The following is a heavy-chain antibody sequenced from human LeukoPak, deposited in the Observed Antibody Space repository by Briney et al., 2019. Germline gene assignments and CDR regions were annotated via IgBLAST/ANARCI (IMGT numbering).Heavy chain of an antibody. CDR2: MNPNRGNT. D-gene: IGHD6-6*01. V-gene: IGHV1-8*01. CDR3: ARVGSSSSVLYYYYYMDV. Sequence: VASVKVSCKASGYTFTSYDINWVRQATGQGLEWMGWMNPNRGNTGYAQKFQGRVTMTRNTSISTAYMELSSLRSEDTAVYYCARVGSSSSVLYYYYYMDVWGKGTTVTVSS. J-gene: IGHJ6*03. CDR1: GYTFTSYD.